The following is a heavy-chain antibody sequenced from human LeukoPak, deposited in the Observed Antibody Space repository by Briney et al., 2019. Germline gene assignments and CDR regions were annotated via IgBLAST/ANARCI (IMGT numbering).Heavy chain of an antibody. CDR2: IKQYGSEK. Sequence: GGSLRLSCAASGVMFPSYWLTWVRQAPGKGLEWVANIKQYGSEKYYVDSVKGRFTTSRDNAKNSVYLQMNSLRAEDTAVYYCARRHHFGFLDSWGQGTLVTVSS. J-gene: IGHJ4*02. D-gene: IGHD3-10*01. CDR1: GVMFPSYW. CDR3: ARRHHFGFLDS. V-gene: IGHV3-7*04.